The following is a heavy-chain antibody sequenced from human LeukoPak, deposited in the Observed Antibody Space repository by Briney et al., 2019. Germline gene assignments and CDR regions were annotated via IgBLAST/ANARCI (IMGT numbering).Heavy chain of an antibody. CDR1: GGSISGSHYY. CDR3: ARGYDY. CDR2: INYSGNT. J-gene: IGHJ4*02. V-gene: IGHV4-39*01. Sequence: SETLSLTCIVSGGSISGSHYYWAWIRQSPGKGLEWIGMINYSGNTYYNPSLWSRATISVDTSTNQFSLNLNSVTAADTAVYYCARGYDYWGKGTLVTVSS. D-gene: IGHD6-13*01.